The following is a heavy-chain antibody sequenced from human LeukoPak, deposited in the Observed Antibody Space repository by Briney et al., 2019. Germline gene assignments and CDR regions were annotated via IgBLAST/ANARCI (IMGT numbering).Heavy chain of an antibody. CDR3: ARVVLTDAFDI. V-gene: IGHV4-4*07. Sequence: SETLSLTYTVSGGSISNYYWSWIRQPAGKGLEWIGRIYSSGSTNYNPSLKSRFTMSVDTSKNQFSLKLSSVTAADTAVYYYARVVLTDAFDIWGQGTMVTVSS. CDR2: IYSSGST. D-gene: IGHD4/OR15-4a*01. J-gene: IGHJ3*02. CDR1: GGSISNYY.